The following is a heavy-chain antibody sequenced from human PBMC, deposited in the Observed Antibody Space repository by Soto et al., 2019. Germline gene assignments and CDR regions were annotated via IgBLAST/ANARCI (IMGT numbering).Heavy chain of an antibody. Sequence: KPSETLSLTCAVSGGSISSGGYSWSWIRQPPGKGLEWIGYIYHSGSTYYNPSLKSRVTISVDRSKNQFSLKLSSVTAADTAVYYCARGGGTMVRGVMRYYYYGMDVWGQGTTVTVSS. CDR1: GGSISSGGYS. D-gene: IGHD3-10*01. V-gene: IGHV4-30-2*01. CDR3: ARGGGTMVRGVMRYYYYGMDV. CDR2: IYHSGST. J-gene: IGHJ6*02.